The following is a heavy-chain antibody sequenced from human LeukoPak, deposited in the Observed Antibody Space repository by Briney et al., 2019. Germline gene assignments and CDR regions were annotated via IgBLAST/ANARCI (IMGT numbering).Heavy chain of an antibody. J-gene: IGHJ4*02. CDR1: GGSISSGSYY. D-gene: IGHD2-15*01. CDR2: IYTSGST. CDR3: ARGVGSGYYFDY. V-gene: IGHV4-61*02. Sequence: SETLSLTCTVSGGSISSGSYYWSWIRQPPGKGLEWIGRIYTSGSTNYNPSLKSRVTISVDTSKNQFSLKLSSVTAADTAVYYCARGVGSGYYFDYWGQGTLVTVSS.